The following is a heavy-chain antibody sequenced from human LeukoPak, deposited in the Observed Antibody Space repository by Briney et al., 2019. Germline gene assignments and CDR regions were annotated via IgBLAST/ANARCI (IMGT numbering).Heavy chain of an antibody. D-gene: IGHD3-10*01. Sequence: GASVKVSCKASGYTFTSYGISWVRQAPGQGLEWMGWISAYNGNTNYAQKLQGRVTMTTDTSTSTAYMELRSLRSDDTAVYYCAREKYYYGSGSYNPRPLDYWGQGTLVTVSS. J-gene: IGHJ4*02. CDR1: GYTFTSYG. CDR3: AREKYYYGSGSYNPRPLDY. CDR2: ISAYNGNT. V-gene: IGHV1-18*01.